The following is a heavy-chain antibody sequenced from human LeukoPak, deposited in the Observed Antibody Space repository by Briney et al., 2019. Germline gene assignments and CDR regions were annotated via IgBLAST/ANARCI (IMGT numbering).Heavy chain of an antibody. V-gene: IGHV3-7*01. D-gene: IGHD1-26*01. J-gene: IGHJ6*03. CDR3: ARDPYSGSYGADYYYYMDV. CDR1: GFTFSNYC. CDR2: IKQDGSEK. Sequence: GGSLRLSCAASGFTFSNYCMSWVRQAPGKGLEWVANIKQDGSEKYYVVSVKGRFTISRDNAKSSLYLQMNSLRAEDTAVYYCARDPYSGSYGADYYYYMDVWGKGTTVTISS.